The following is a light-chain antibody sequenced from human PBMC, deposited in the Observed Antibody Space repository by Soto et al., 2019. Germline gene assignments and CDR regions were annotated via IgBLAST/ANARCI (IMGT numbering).Light chain of an antibody. CDR2: VVS. CDR1: QTISRN. Sequence: DIQLTQSPSSLSASVGDRVTITCRASQTISRNLNWYQQKPGEAPRLLMYVVSPLQGGVPSRFSGSESGTDYTLTISSVHTDDFATYYCQQSYSIPYTFGQGTKLEIK. V-gene: IGKV1-39*01. CDR3: QQSYSIPYT. J-gene: IGKJ2*01.